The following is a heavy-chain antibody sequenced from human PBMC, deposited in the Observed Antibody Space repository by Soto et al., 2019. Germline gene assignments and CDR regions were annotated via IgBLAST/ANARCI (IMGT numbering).Heavy chain of an antibody. Sequence: PGESLKISCKGSGDSFTSYWIAWVRQVPGKGLELMGVIYPGDSDIRYSPSFQGQVTISADKSISTAYLQWSSLKASDSAMYFCARHYYYDSSYYYPTNTKLALDYWGQGTLVTVSS. D-gene: IGHD3-22*01. V-gene: IGHV5-51*01. CDR3: ARHYYYDSSYYYPTNTKLALDY. CDR2: IYPGDSDI. J-gene: IGHJ4*02. CDR1: GDSFTSYW.